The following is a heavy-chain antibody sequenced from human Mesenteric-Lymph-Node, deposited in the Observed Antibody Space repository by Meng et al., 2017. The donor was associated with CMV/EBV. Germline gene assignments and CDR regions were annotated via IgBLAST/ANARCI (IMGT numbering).Heavy chain of an antibody. CDR2: INHSGST. CDR1: GGSFSGYY. Sequence: LSLTCAVYGGSFSGYYWSWIRQPPGKGLEWIGEINHSGSTNYNPSLKSRVTISVDTSKNQFSLKLSSVTAADTAVYYCARGPVAADYWGQGTLVTVSS. D-gene: IGHD4-23*01. V-gene: IGHV4-34*01. CDR3: ARGPVAADY. J-gene: IGHJ4*02.